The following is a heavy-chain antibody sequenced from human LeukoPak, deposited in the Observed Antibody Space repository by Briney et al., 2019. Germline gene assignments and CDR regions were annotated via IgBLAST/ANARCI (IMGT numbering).Heavy chain of an antibody. J-gene: IGHJ6*02. CDR1: GFRFKDYG. V-gene: IGHV3-9*01. CDR3: AKHLTATNTYIFFGLDV. Sequence: PGGSLRLSCAATGFRFKDYGMHWVRQPPGKGLEWVSAINWNGGGTDYADSVKGRFTISRDNAKNSLYPQLSSLRPEDTALYYCAKHLTATNTYIFFGLDVWGQGTSVTVSS. CDR2: INWNGGGT. D-gene: IGHD1-26*01.